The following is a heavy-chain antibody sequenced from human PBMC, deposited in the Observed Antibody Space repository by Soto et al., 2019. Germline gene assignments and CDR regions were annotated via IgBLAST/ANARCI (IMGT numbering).Heavy chain of an antibody. CDR2: ISFYNGHT. J-gene: IGHJ4*02. D-gene: IGHD6-19*01. Sequence: QVQLVQSGGEVKKPGASVKVSCKASGDTVTKYGISWVRQAPGQGLEWLGWISFYNGHTNYALKFQDRITFTTDTSTSTASMELRSLTSDDKAVYYCASATSIAVAGKETWGQGTRVTVSS. CDR3: ASATSIAVAGKET. V-gene: IGHV1-18*01. CDR1: GDTVTKYG.